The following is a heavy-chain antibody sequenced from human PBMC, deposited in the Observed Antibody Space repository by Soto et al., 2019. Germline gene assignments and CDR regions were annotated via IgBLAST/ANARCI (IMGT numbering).Heavy chain of an antibody. V-gene: IGHV3-48*03. J-gene: IGHJ6*02. CDR1: DFTFSSYE. Sequence: PGGSLRLSCMASDFTFSSYEMNWVRQAPGKGLEWLSYISSSGSTIYYADSVKGRFSISRDNAKNSLSPQMNSLRVEDTAIYYCATDVGDYDTSSYYYTYYHYGMDVWGQGTTVTVSS. CDR2: ISSSGSTI. D-gene: IGHD3-22*01. CDR3: ATDVGDYDTSSYYYTYYHYGMDV.